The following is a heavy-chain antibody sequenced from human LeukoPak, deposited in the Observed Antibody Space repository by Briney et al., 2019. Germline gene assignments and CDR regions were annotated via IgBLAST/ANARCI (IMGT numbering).Heavy chain of an antibody. D-gene: IGHD6-13*01. CDR3: ARALGYGIAAAGTHHYYMDV. CDR1: GASISSGSYY. V-gene: IGHV4-61*02. J-gene: IGHJ6*03. CDR2: IYTSGST. Sequence: SETLSLTCTVSGASISSGSYYWSWIRQPAGKGLEWIGRIYTSGSTNYNPSLKSRVTISVDTSKNQFSLQLSSVTAADTAVYYCARALGYGIAAAGTHHYYMDVWGKGTTVTVSS.